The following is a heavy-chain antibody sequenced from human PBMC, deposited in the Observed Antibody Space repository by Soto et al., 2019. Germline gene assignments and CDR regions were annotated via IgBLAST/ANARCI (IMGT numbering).Heavy chain of an antibody. V-gene: IGHV1-69*13. CDR3: ARGTHADIVVVPAATVGYYYYGMDV. CDR2: IIPIFGTA. CDR1: GGTFSSYA. Sequence: GASVKVSCKASGGTFSSYAISWVRQAPGQGLEWMGGIIPIFGTANYAQKFQGRVTITADESTSTAYMELSSLRSEDTAVYYCARGTHADIVVVPAATVGYYYYGMDVWGQGTTVTVSS. J-gene: IGHJ6*02. D-gene: IGHD2-2*01.